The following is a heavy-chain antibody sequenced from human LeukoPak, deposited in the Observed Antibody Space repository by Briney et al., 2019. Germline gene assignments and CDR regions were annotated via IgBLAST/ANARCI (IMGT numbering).Heavy chain of an antibody. CDR1: GFTFSTYA. V-gene: IGHV3-30-3*01. D-gene: IGHD3-22*01. J-gene: IGHJ3*02. CDR3: ARGGYYYDSSGYQWNAFDI. CDR2: ISYDGSNK. Sequence: PGRSLRLSCAASGFTFSTYAMHWVRQAPGKGLEWVAVISYDGSNKYYADSVKGRFTISRDNSKNTLYLQMNSLRAEDTAVYYCARGGYYYDSSGYQWNAFDIWGQGTMVTVSS.